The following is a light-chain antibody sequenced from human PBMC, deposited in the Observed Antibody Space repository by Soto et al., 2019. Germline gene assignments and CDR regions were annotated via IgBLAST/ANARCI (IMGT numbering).Light chain of an antibody. J-gene: IGLJ2*01. CDR1: SSDVGGYNY. Sequence: QSVLTQPPSASGSPGQSVTISCTGTSSDVGGYNYVSWYQQHAGKAPKLMIYEVSKRPSGVPDRFSGSKSSNTASLTVSGLQAEDEADYYCSSYAGNNNVIFGGGTKLTVL. CDR3: SSYAGNNNVI. V-gene: IGLV2-8*01. CDR2: EVS.